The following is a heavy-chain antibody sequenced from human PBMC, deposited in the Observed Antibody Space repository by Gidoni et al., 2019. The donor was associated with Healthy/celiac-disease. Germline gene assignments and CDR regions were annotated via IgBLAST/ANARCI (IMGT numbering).Heavy chain of an antibody. Sequence: DVQLVESGGGLVKPGGSLRLSCAASGFTFRSYSMNGVRQAPGKGLEWVSSISSSSSYIYYADSVKGRFTISRDNAKKSLYLQMNSLRAEDTAVYYCARDRGAAIPYNFDYWGQGTLVTVSS. CDR2: ISSSSSYI. J-gene: IGHJ4*02. V-gene: IGHV3-21*01. D-gene: IGHD2-2*01. CDR1: GFTFRSYS. CDR3: ARDRGAAIPYNFDY.